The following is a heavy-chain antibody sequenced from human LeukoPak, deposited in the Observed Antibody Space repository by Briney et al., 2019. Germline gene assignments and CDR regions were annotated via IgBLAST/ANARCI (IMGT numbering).Heavy chain of an antibody. D-gene: IGHD5-12*01. CDR2: ISGSSSTI. J-gene: IGHJ5*01. CDR3: ARDPVGGGSDIDS. CDR1: GFIFSSYA. Sequence: PGESLRLSCAASGFIFSSYAMNWVRQAPGKGLEWVSYISGSSSTIYNADSVKGRFTISRDNAKNTLYLQMNSLRDEDTAVYYCARDPVGGGSDIDSWGQGTLVTVSS. V-gene: IGHV3-48*02.